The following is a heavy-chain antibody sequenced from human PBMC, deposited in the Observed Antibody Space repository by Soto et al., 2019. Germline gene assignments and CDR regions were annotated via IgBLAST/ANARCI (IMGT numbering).Heavy chain of an antibody. Sequence: EVQLVESGGGLVKPGGSLRLSCAASGFTFSNAWMSWVRQAPGKGLEWVGRIKSKTDGGTTDYAAPVKGRFTISRDDSKHTLYLQMARLKTEDTAVYYCTTDRRRTGNWSAGAVDYWGPGTLVTAS. CDR1: GFTFSNAW. D-gene: IGHD1-1*01. CDR2: IKSKTDGGTT. V-gene: IGHV3-15*01. J-gene: IGHJ4*02. CDR3: TTDRRRTGNWSAGAVDY.